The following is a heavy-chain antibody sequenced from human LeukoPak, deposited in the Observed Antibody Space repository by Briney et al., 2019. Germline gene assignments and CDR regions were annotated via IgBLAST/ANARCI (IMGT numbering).Heavy chain of an antibody. D-gene: IGHD3-22*01. V-gene: IGHV3-53*04. Sequence: GGSLRLSCAASGFTVSSNYMSWVRQAPGKGLEWVSVIYSGGSTYYADSVKGRFTISRHNSKNTLYLQMNSLRAEDTAVYYCAREGLPGYDSSGYALDWGQGTLVTVSS. CDR3: AREGLPGYDSSGYALD. CDR2: IYSGGST. CDR1: GFTVSSNY. J-gene: IGHJ4*02.